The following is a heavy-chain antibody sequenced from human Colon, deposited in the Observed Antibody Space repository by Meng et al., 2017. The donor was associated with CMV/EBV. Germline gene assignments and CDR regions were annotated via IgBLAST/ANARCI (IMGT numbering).Heavy chain of an antibody. D-gene: IGHD2-15*01. CDR3: AKDPIAHAGSYFDS. CDR1: GFTLKTQM. V-gene: IGHV3-23*01. Sequence: GESLKISCVVSGFTLKTQMMTWVRQAPGKGLEWVAGLGGTGGITLYADSVKGRFTISRDPSKNTLYLEMNSLRADDTALYFCAKDPIAHAGSYFDSWGQGTLVTVSS. J-gene: IGHJ4*02. CDR2: LGGTGGIT.